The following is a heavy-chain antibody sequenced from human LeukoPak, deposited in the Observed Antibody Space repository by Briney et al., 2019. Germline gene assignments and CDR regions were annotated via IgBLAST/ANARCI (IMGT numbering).Heavy chain of an antibody. Sequence: GGSLRLSCAASGFTFSTYTMNWVRQAPGKGLEWVSYSSSSSSTIYYADSVKGRFTISRDNGKNSLYLQMNSLRAEDTAVYYCASSTPESLYYYMDVWGKGTTVTVSS. J-gene: IGHJ6*03. CDR1: GFTFSTYT. CDR2: SSSSSSTI. D-gene: IGHD2/OR15-2a*01. CDR3: ASSTPESLYYYMDV. V-gene: IGHV3-48*01.